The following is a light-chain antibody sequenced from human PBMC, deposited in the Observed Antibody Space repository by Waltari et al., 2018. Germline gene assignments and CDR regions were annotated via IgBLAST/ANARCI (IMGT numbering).Light chain of an antibody. CDR1: NSDVGNYNL. CDR2: EVI. V-gene: IGLV2-23*02. CDR3: CSYAGSGTYV. Sequence: QSALTQPASVSGTPGQSITISCTGTNSDVGNYNLFSWYQHHPGEAPNLMSWEVITRPSGVFNRFAGSNAGNTASLTISGLQAEDEADYYCCSYAGSGTYVFGTGTKVTVL. J-gene: IGLJ1*01.